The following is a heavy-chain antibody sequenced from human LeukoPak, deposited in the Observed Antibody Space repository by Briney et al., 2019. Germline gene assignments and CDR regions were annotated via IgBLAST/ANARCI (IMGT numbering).Heavy chain of an antibody. CDR1: GYTFTGYY. Sequence: ASVKVSCKASGYTFTGYYRHWVRQAPGQGLEWMGWINPNSGGTNYAQKFQGRVTMTRDTSISTAYMELSRLRSDDTAVYYCARVRDSIAVAGALGYWGQGTLVTVSS. V-gene: IGHV1-2*02. J-gene: IGHJ4*02. CDR3: ARVRDSIAVAGALGY. CDR2: INPNSGGT. D-gene: IGHD6-19*01.